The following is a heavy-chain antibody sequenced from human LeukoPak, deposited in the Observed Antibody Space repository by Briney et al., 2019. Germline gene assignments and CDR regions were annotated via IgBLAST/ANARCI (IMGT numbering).Heavy chain of an antibody. J-gene: IGHJ4*02. V-gene: IGHV1-18*01. Sequence: SVKVSCKASGYTFSRYGISWVRQGPGQGLEWMGLISAYNVKTNNAQKLHGRVTMTTDTSTSTAYMELRSLRSDDTAVYYCARDVTMVRGAAIGGYWGQGTLVTLSS. CDR2: ISAYNVKT. CDR1: GYTFSRYG. CDR3: ARDVTMVRGAAIGGY. D-gene: IGHD3-10*01.